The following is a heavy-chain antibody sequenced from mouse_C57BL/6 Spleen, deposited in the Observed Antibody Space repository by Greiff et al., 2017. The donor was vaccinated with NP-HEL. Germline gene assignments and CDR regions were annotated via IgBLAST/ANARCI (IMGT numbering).Heavy chain of an antibody. V-gene: IGHV5-17*01. CDR1: GFTFSDYG. CDR2: ISNGSSTI. Sequence: EVQGVESGGGLVQPGGSLKLSCAASGFTFSDYGMHWVRQAPEKGLEWVAYISNGSSTIYYADTVKGRFTISRDNAKNTLFLQMTSLRSENTVIYYCARDYGSSSWFAYWGQGTLVTVSA. D-gene: IGHD1-1*01. CDR3: ARDYGSSSWFAY. J-gene: IGHJ3*01.